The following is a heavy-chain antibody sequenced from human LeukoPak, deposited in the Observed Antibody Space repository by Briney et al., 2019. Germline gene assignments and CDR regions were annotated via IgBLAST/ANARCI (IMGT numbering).Heavy chain of an antibody. CDR2: IYTSGST. Sequence: SSQTLSLTCTVSGGSISSGSYYWSWIRQPAGKGLEWIGRIYTSGSTNYNPSLKSRVTISVDTSKNQFSLKLSSVTAADTAVYYCARGADPLKLERPRWGYYGMDVWGQGTTVTVSS. V-gene: IGHV4-61*02. J-gene: IGHJ6*02. CDR1: GGSISSGSYY. D-gene: IGHD1-1*01. CDR3: ARGADPLKLERPRWGYYGMDV.